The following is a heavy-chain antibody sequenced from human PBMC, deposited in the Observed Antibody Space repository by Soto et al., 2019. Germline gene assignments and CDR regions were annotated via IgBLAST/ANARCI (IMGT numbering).Heavy chain of an antibody. CDR2: ISWNAGSI. CDR3: AKGRYSSSWPYVFDI. J-gene: IGHJ3*02. V-gene: IGHV3-9*01. D-gene: IGHD6-13*01. Sequence: EVQLVQYGGGFVQPGRSLRLSCVASGFTFDDYAMHWVRQAPGKGLEWVSGISWNAGSITYADSVRGRFTISRDNANNSLFLQMNSLGPEDTAFYYCAKGRYSSSWPYVFDIWGQGTMVAVSS. CDR1: GFTFDDYA.